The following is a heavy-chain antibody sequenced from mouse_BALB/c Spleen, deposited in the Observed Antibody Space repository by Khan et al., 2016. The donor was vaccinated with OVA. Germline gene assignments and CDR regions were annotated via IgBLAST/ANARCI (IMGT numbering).Heavy chain of an antibody. CDR3: SRHGDCESFCVDF. CDR1: GYTFTDFR. Sequence: QIQLVQSGPELMKPGETVKISCQTSGYTFTDFRVNWVKQAPGMGLKWMGCINTFTGEPTYGDDFKGRFAFSLETSASTAYLQINNLKNEDMAAYFCSRHGDCESFCVDFWGQGTTLTVSS. V-gene: IGHV9-1*02. CDR2: INTFTGEP. J-gene: IGHJ2*01. D-gene: IGHD6-1*01.